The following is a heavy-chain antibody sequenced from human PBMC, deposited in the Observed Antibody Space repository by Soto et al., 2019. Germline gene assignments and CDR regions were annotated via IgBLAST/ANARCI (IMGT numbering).Heavy chain of an antibody. D-gene: IGHD5-12*01. CDR1: GYTFTRSG. CDR2: ISTYNGDT. Sequence: ASVKVSCKASGYTFTRSGISWVRQAPGQGLEWMGWISTYNGDTNYAQTFQGRVTMTTDTSTSTVYMELRSLRSDDTAVYYCAREGVATYYYYGMDVWGQATPVTVSS. V-gene: IGHV1-18*01. J-gene: IGHJ6*02. CDR3: AREGVATYYYYGMDV.